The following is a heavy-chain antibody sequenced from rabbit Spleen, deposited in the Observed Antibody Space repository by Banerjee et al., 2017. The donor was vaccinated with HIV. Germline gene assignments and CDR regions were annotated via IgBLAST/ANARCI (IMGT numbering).Heavy chain of an antibody. Sequence: LVEYGGDVVQPGASLTLTCTASGFDFSAYTFMCWVRQAPGKGLEWIACIDSGSRVFAYYASWAKGRFTISKSSSTTVTLQMASLTAADTASYFCARDTGSSFSTYGMDLWGPGTLVTVS. J-gene: IGHJ6*01. CDR1: GFDFSAYTF. D-gene: IGHD8-1*01. V-gene: IGHV1S40*01. CDR2: IDSGSRVFA. CDR3: ARDTGSSFSTYGMDL.